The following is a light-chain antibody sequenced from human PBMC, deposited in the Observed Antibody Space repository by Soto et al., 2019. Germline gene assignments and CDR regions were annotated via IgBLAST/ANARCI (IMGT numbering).Light chain of an antibody. V-gene: IGKV1-5*01. CDR2: DAS. Sequence: GDRVTITCRASQSISNWLAWYQQKPGKAPKLLIYDASSLERGVPSRFSGSGSGTEFTLTISSLQSEDFAVYYCQQYNNWPPITFGQGTRLEI. CDR3: QQYNNWPPIT. J-gene: IGKJ5*01. CDR1: QSISNW.